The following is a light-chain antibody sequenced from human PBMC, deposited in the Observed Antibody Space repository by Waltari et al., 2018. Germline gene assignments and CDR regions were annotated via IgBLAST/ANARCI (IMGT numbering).Light chain of an antibody. CDR2: GAS. J-gene: IGKJ1*01. V-gene: IGKV3-15*01. CDR1: QSVDSN. Sequence: EIVMPQSPAPLSVSQGERATLSCRASQSVDSNLAWYQQKPGQAPRLLSFGASTRATGIPARFSGSGSGTEFTLTISSLQSEDFAVYYCQQYNNWLTWSFGQGTKVEIK. CDR3: QQYNNWLTWS.